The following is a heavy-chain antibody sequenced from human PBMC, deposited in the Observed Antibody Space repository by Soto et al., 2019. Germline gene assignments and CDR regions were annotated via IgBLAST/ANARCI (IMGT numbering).Heavy chain of an antibody. CDR2: IYYSGST. J-gene: IGHJ3*02. V-gene: IGHV4-31*03. CDR3: ARGGHYYDSSGYWDAFDI. CDR1: GGSISSGGYY. D-gene: IGHD3-22*01. Sequence: QVQLQESGPGLVKPSQTLSLTCTVSGGSISSGGYYWSWIRQHPGKGLEWIGYIYYSGSTYYNPSLKSRFTISVDTSKNQFSLKLSSVTAADTAVYYCARGGHYYDSSGYWDAFDIWGQGTMVTVSS.